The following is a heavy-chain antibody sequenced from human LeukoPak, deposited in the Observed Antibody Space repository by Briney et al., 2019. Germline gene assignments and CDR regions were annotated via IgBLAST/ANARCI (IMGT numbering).Heavy chain of an antibody. CDR1: GFTFSSYE. CDR3: GASRQYVGAFDI. J-gene: IGHJ3*02. CDR2: ISSSTTTI. Sequence: GGSLRLSCAASGFTFSSYELYWVRQAPGKGLEWISYISSSTTTIKYADFVRGRFTISRDDARESLYLQMNSLRAEDTAIYYCGASRQYVGAFDIWGQGTLVTVSS. V-gene: IGHV3-48*03. D-gene: IGHD3-16*01.